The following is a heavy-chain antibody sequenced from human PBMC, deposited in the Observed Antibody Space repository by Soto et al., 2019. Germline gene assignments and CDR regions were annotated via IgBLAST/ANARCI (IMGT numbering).Heavy chain of an antibody. Sequence: RGEALKISCKGSGYNFAGYWIAWVRQMPGKGLELMGIIYPSDSDTRYRPSFQGQVTISADKSISSAYLQWSSLRASDTAMYYCARGGVSTRTFDYWGQGTPVTVSS. CDR1: GYNFAGYW. J-gene: IGHJ4*02. V-gene: IGHV5-51*01. CDR3: ARGGVSTRTFDY. D-gene: IGHD3-3*01. CDR2: IYPSDSDT.